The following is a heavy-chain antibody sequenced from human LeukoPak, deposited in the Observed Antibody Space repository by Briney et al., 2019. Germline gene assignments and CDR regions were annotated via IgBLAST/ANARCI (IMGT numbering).Heavy chain of an antibody. CDR3: ARHWRYCSSTSCPMPY. V-gene: IGHV5-10-1*01. D-gene: IGHD2-2*01. CDR1: GYSFTSYW. J-gene: IGHJ4*02. Sequence: GESLQISCKGSGYSFTSYWISWVRPMPGKGLEWMGRIDPSDSYTNYSPSFQGHVTISADKSISTAYLQWSSLKASDTAMYYCARHWRYCSSTSCPMPYWGQGTLVTVSS. CDR2: IDPSDSYT.